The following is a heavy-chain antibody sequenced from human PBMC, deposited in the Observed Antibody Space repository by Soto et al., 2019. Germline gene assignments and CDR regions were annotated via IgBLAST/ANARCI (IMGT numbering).Heavy chain of an antibody. J-gene: IGHJ3*02. D-gene: IGHD2-2*01. Sequence: ASVKVSCKASGGTFSSYAISWVRQAPGQGLEWVGGIIPIFGTANYAQKFQGRVTITADESTSTAYMELSSLRSEDTAVYYCARAWNVVVPAATADAFDIWGQGTMVTVSS. CDR1: GGTFSSYA. CDR3: ARAWNVVVPAATADAFDI. CDR2: IIPIFGTA. V-gene: IGHV1-69*13.